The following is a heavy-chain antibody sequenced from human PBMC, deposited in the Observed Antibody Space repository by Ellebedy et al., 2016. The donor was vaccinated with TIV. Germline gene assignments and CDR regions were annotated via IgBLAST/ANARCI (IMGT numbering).Heavy chain of an antibody. D-gene: IGHD3-16*01. CDR2: INPSGGST. CDR3: ASPRTHGRGRVYYYGMDV. CDR1: GYTFTSYY. J-gene: IGHJ6*02. V-gene: IGHV1-46*01. Sequence: AASVKVSCKASGYTFTSYYMHWVRQAPGQGLEWMGIINPSGGSTSYAQKFQGRVTKTRDTSTSTVYMELSSLRSEDTAVYYCASPRTHGRGRVYYYGMDVWGQGTTVTVSS.